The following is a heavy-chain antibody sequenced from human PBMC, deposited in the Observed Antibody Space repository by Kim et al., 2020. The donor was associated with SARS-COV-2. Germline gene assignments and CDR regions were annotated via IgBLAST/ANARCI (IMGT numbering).Heavy chain of an antibody. CDR1: GGSFSGYY. CDR3: ASGGSGWYAYGMY. CDR2: INHSGST. Sequence: SETLSLTCAVYGGSFSGYYWSWIRQPPGKGLEWIGEINHSGSTNYNPSLKSRVTISVDTSKNQFSLKLSSVTAADTAVYYCASGGSGWYAYGMYWGQGTLVTVSS. J-gene: IGHJ4*02. D-gene: IGHD6-19*01. V-gene: IGHV4-34*01.